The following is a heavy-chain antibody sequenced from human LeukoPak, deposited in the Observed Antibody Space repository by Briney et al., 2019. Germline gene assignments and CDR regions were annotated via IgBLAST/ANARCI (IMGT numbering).Heavy chain of an antibody. V-gene: IGHV4-39*07. D-gene: IGHD2-21*02. CDR1: GGSISSSSYY. Sequence: SETLSLTCTVSGGSISSSSYYWGWIRQPPGKGLEWIGSIYYSGSTYYNPSLKSRVTISVDTSKNQFSLKLSSVTAADTAVYYCARTRVRPIAVVTADFGWFDPWGQGTLVTVSS. J-gene: IGHJ5*02. CDR2: IYYSGST. CDR3: ARTRVRPIAVVTADFGWFDP.